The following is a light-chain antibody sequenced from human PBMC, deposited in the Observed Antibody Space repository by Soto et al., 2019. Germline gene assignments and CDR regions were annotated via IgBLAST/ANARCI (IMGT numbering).Light chain of an antibody. CDR3: QQPISFPIT. CDR1: QDLTSW. V-gene: IGKV1D-12*01. Sequence: DIQMTQYPSSVSASVGDKVTITWRARQDLTSWLAWYQQKPGKAPKLLISAASSLQSGVPSRFSGSGSGTDFTLTIRSLQPEDFATYYCQQPISFPITFGQGTLLEIK. CDR2: AAS. J-gene: IGKJ5*01.